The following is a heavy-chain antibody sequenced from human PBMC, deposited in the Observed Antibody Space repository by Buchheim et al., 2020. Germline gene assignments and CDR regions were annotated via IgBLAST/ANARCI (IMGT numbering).Heavy chain of an antibody. V-gene: IGHV3-7*01. D-gene: IGHD3-9*01. J-gene: IGHJ4*02. CDR2: IKQDGSEK. CDR3: ARDYYDILTGYSYPFDY. Sequence: EVQLVESGGGLVQPGGSLRLSCAASGFTFSAYWMSWVRQALGKGLEWVANIKQDGSEKYYVDSVKGRFTISRDNAKKSLYLQMNSLRAEDTAVYYCARDYYDILTGYSYPFDYWGQGTL. CDR1: GFTFSAYW.